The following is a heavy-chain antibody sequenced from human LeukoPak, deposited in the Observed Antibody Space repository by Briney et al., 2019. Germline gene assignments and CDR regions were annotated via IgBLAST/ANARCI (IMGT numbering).Heavy chain of an antibody. CDR1: GFTFSSYS. D-gene: IGHD3-3*01. V-gene: IGHV3-48*01. Sequence: GGSLRLSCVASGFTFSSYSMNWVRQAPGKGLEWVSYISSSSSTIYYADSVKGRFTISRDNAKNSLYLQMNSLRAEDTAVYYCAREGVDYDFWSGYYRYYMDVWGKGTTVTVSS. CDR2: ISSSSSTI. J-gene: IGHJ6*03. CDR3: AREGVDYDFWSGYYRYYMDV.